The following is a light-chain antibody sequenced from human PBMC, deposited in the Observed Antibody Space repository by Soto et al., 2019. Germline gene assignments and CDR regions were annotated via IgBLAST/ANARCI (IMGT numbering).Light chain of an antibody. J-gene: IGKJ4*01. CDR3: QKYNSAQAT. CDR1: QGISNY. V-gene: IGKV1-27*01. Sequence: IQMTPSPSSLSASVRDRVTITCRARQGISNYLAWYQQKPGKVPKLLIYAASTLQSGVPSRFSGSGSGTDFTHTISSLQPEDVATYYCQKYNSAQATFGGGTKVESK. CDR2: AAS.